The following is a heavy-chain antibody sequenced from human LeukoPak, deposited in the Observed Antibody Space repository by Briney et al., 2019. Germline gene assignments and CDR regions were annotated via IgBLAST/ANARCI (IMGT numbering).Heavy chain of an antibody. D-gene: IGHD3-9*01. V-gene: IGHV1-46*01. CDR1: GYTFTSYY. Sequence: GASVKVSCKASGYTFTSYYMHWVRQAPGQGLEWMGIINPSGGSTSYAQKFQGRVTMTRDTSTSTVYMELSSLRSEDTAVYYCARESELRYFDWLSPSYYYYYMDVWGKGTTVTVSS. CDR2: INPSGGST. J-gene: IGHJ6*03. CDR3: ARESELRYFDWLSPSYYYYYMDV.